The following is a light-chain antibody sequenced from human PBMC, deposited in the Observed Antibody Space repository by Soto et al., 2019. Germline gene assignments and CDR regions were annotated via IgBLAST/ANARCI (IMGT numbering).Light chain of an antibody. V-gene: IGKV1-5*03. CDR2: KAS. J-gene: IGKJ2*01. CDR3: QQYNSYSYT. CDR1: QSISYW. Sequence: DIQMTQSPSTLSASVGDRVTITCRASQSISYWLAWYQQKPGQAPKLLIYKASTLESGGPSRFSGSGSGTEFTLTISSLQPDDFATYYCQQYNSYSYTFGQGTTLEIK.